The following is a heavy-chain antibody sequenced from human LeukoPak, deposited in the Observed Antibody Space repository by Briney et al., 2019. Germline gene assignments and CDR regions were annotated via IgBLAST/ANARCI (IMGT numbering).Heavy chain of an antibody. CDR3: ARGCRGDNFDY. CDR1: GGSFSSYY. V-gene: IGHV4-34*01. J-gene: IGHJ4*02. CDR2: INHSGST. D-gene: IGHD7-27*01. Sequence: SETLSLTCAVYGGSFSSYYWTWIRQPPGKGLEWIGEINHSGSTNYNPSLKSRVTISVDTSKNQFSLKLRSVTAADTAVYYCARGCRGDNFDYRGQGTLVTVSS.